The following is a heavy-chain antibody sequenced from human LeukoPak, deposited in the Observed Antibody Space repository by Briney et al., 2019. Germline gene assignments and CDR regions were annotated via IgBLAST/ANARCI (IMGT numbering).Heavy chain of an antibody. CDR2: IWYDGSKK. CDR3: ATGYSGYEDDTFDT. V-gene: IGHV3-33*01. Sequence: PGGSLRLSCAASGFTFSRYGMHWVRQAPGKGLEWVAIIWYDGSKKYYADSVKGRFTISRDNSKNTLYLQMNSLRAEDTAIYYCATGYSGYEDDTFDTWGQGTMVTVSS. D-gene: IGHD5-12*01. J-gene: IGHJ3*02. CDR1: GFTFSRYG.